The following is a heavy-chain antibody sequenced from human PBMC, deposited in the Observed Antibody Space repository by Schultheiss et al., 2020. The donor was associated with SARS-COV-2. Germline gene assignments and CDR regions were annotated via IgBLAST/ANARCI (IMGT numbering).Heavy chain of an antibody. Sequence: GESLKISCAASGFTFSDYYMSWIRQAPGKGLEWVSYISSGGSTIYYADFVKGRFTISRDNAKDSLYLQLNSLRAEDTAVYYCARDNTYFGPMDVWGQGTTVTVSS. J-gene: IGHJ6*02. CDR2: ISSGGSTI. CDR3: ARDNTYFGPMDV. CDR1: GFTFSDYY. D-gene: IGHD2/OR15-2a*01. V-gene: IGHV3-11*01.